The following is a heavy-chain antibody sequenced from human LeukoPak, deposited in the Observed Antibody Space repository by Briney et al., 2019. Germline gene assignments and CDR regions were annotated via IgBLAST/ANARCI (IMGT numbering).Heavy chain of an antibody. CDR2: IYYSGST. Sequence: SETLSLTCTVSGGSISSSSYYWGWIRQPPGKGLEWIGSIYYSGSTYYNPSLKSRVTIFVDTSKNQFSLKLSSVTAADTAVYYCARTGYSSGWYPDNYFDYWGQGTLVTVSS. CDR1: GGSISSSSYY. CDR3: ARTGYSSGWYPDNYFDY. D-gene: IGHD6-19*01. J-gene: IGHJ4*02. V-gene: IGHV4-39*01.